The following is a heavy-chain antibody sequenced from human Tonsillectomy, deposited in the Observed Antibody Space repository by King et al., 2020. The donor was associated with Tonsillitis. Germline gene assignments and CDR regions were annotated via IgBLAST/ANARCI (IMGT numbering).Heavy chain of an antibody. V-gene: IGHV3-21*01. CDR1: GFTFSSYS. CDR3: ARDPSTTYYYDSSGPYYFDY. J-gene: IGHJ4*02. Sequence: VQLVESGGGLVKPGGSLRLSCAASGFTFSSYSMNWVRQAPGKGLEWVSSISSNSRYIYYADSVRGRFTISRDNAKNSLYLQMNSLRAEDTAVYYCARDPSTTYYYDSSGPYYFDYWGQGTLVTVSS. D-gene: IGHD3-22*01. CDR2: ISSNSRYI.